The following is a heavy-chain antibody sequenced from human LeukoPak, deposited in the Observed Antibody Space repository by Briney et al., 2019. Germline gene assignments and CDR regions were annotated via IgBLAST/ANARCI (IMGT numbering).Heavy chain of an antibody. CDR2: MNPNSGNT. Sequence: ASVKVSCKASGYTFTSYYMHWVRQAPGQGLEWMGWMNPNSGNTGYAQKFQGRVTMTRNTSINTAYMEVSSLRSEDTAVYYCARRVASSGTPLGYWGQGTLVTVSS. V-gene: IGHV1-8*02. J-gene: IGHJ4*02. D-gene: IGHD3-22*01. CDR3: ARRVASSGTPLGY. CDR1: GYTFTSYY.